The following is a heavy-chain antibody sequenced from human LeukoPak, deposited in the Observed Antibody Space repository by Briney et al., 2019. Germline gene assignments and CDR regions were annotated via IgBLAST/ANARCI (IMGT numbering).Heavy chain of an antibody. CDR3: ARAVLYNAAPSDY. V-gene: IGHV3-74*01. D-gene: IGHD6-6*01. CDR1: GFTFRSYW. J-gene: IGHJ4*02. CDR2: INSDGSST. Sequence: GGSLRLSCAASGFTFRSYWMHWVRQAPGKGLVWVSRINSDGSSTSYADSVKGRFTISRDNAKNTLYLQMNSLRAEDTAVYYCARAVLYNAAPSDYWGQGTLVTVSS.